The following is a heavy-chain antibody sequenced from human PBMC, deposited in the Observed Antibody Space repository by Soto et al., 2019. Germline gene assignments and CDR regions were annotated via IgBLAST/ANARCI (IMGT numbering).Heavy chain of an antibody. J-gene: IGHJ6*02. CDR2: IIPIFGTA. CDR1: GGTFSSYA. D-gene: IGHD6-19*01. V-gene: IGHV1-69*01. Sequence: QVQLVQSGAEVKKPGSSVKVSCKASGGTFSSYAISWVRQAPGQGLEWVGGIIPIFGTANYARKFQGRVTITADPSTSTAYMALRSLSSEDTDVYYGARSPRGGIAVAGTMRGVQLVYYYGMDVWGQGTTVTVS. CDR3: ARSPRGGIAVAGTMRGVQLVYYYGMDV.